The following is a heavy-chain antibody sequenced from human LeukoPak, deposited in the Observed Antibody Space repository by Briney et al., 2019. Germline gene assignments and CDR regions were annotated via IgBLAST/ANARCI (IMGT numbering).Heavy chain of an antibody. J-gene: IGHJ6*02. CDR1: GFTFDDYA. V-gene: IGHV3-9*01. D-gene: IGHD4/OR15-4a*01. CDR3: AKDMSLDDDYGYYYYGMDV. Sequence: PARSLRLSCAASGFTFDDYAMHWVRQAPGKGLEWVSGISLNSGSIGYADSVKGRFTISRDNAKNSLYLQMNSLRAEDTALYYCAKDMSLDDDYGYYYYGMDVWGQGTTVTVSS. CDR2: ISLNSGSI.